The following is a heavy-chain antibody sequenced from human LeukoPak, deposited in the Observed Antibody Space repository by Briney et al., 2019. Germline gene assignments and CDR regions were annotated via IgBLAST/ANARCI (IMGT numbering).Heavy chain of an antibody. V-gene: IGHV4-61*02. CDR1: GGSISSGSYY. D-gene: IGHD6-6*01. CDR3: ARSVIAARTLVA. CDR2: IYTSGST. J-gene: IGHJ5*02. Sequence: SETLSLTCTVSGGSISSGSYYWSWIRQPAGKGLEWIGRIYTSGSTNYNPSLKSRVTISVDTSKNQFSLKLSSVTAADTAVYYCARSVIAARTLVAWGQGTQVTVSS.